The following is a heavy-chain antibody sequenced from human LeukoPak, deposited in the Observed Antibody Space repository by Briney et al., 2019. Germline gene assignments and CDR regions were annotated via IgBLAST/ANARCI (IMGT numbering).Heavy chain of an antibody. D-gene: IGHD3-22*01. CDR1: GFSLRAQGVG. Sequence: SGPTLVNPTQTLTLTCTFSGFSLRAQGVGVGWFRQPPGRALEGLALIYWDNDRFYSPSLKSRLDIIKDTSKNQVVLTMTNMDPVDTATYYCARNYYDSSGYYQTINAFDIWGQGTMVTVSS. CDR3: ARNYYDSSGYYQTINAFDI. V-gene: IGHV2-5*02. CDR2: IYWDNDR. J-gene: IGHJ3*02.